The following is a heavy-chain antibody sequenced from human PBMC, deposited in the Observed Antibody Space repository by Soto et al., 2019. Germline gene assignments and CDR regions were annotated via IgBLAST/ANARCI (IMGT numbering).Heavy chain of an antibody. CDR2: IYYSGST. V-gene: IGHV4-39*01. D-gene: IGHD2-15*01. CDR3: ARYCSGGSCYSVDAFDI. Sequence: QLQLHESGPELVKPSETLSLTCTVSGGSISSSSYYWGWIRQPPGKGLEWIGSIYYSGSTYYNPSLKSRVTISVDTSKNQFSLKLSSVTAADTAVYYCARYCSGGSCYSVDAFDIWGQGTMVTVSS. CDR1: GGSISSSSYY. J-gene: IGHJ3*02.